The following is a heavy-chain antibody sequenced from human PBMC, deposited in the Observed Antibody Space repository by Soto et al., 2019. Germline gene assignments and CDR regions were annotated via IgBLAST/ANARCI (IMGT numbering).Heavy chain of an antibody. D-gene: IGHD5-18*01. CDR3: ASHPDGDTAMALHYYGMDV. V-gene: IGHV1-69*13. J-gene: IGHJ6*02. CDR2: IIPIFGTA. CDR1: GGTFSSYA. Sequence: SVKVSCKASGGTFSSYAISWVRQAPGQGLEWMGGIIPIFGTANYAQKFQGRVTITADESTSTAYMELSSLRSEDTAVYYCASHPDGDTAMALHYYGMDVWGQGATVTVSS.